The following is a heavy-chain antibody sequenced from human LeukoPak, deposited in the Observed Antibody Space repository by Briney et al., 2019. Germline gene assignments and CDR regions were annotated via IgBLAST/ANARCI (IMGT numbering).Heavy chain of an antibody. CDR2: IKQDGSEK. J-gene: IGHJ4*02. CDR1: GFTFSSYW. Sequence: GGSLRLSCAASGFTFSSYWMSWVRQAPGKGLEWVANIKQDGSEKYYVDSVKGRFTISRDNAKNSLYLQMNSLRAEDTAVYYCAKFIVGATNPNNDYWGQGTLVTVSS. V-gene: IGHV3-7*01. CDR3: AKFIVGATNPNNDY. D-gene: IGHD1-26*01.